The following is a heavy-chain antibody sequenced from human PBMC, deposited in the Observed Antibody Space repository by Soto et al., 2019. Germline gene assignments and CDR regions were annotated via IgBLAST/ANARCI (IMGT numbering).Heavy chain of an antibody. CDR2: ISGSGGST. V-gene: IGHV3-23*01. D-gene: IGHD6-13*01. CDR3: ARGFSAGKGSPPGF. Sequence: EMQLLESGGGLVQPGGSLRLSCAASGFTFSSFAMSWVRQAPGKGLDWVSAISGSGGSTYSADSVKGRFTISRDNSKNTLDLQMSSLRAEDTAVYYCARGFSAGKGSPPGFWGQGSLVTVSS. CDR1: GFTFSSFA. J-gene: IGHJ4*02.